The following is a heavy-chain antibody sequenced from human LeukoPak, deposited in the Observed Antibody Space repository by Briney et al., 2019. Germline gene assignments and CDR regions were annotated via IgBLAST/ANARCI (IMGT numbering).Heavy chain of an antibody. J-gene: IGHJ4*02. V-gene: IGHV4-59*01. CDR1: GGSISSYY. D-gene: IGHD5-18*01. CDR2: IYYSRST. Sequence: PSETLSLTCTVSGGSISSYYWSWIRQPPGKGLEWIGYIYYSRSTNYNPSLKSRVTISVDTSKNQFSLKLSSVTAADTAVYYCARDRYSYGLFDYWGQGTLVTVSS. CDR3: ARDRYSYGLFDY.